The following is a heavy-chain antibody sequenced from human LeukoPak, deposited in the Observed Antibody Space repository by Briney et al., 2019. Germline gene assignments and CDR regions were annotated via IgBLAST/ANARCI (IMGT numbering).Heavy chain of an antibody. J-gene: IGHJ4*02. CDR1: CGSLCSSSYH. Sequence: PSETLSLTLTGSCGSLCSSSYHWGWMRPPPGKGLVWIVSNYYSGSTYYNPSLKSPVTISVNTSKNQFSLKLSSVTAADTAVYYCARITIFGLVIIPLDYWGQGTLVTVSS. CDR3: ARITIFGLVIIPLDY. V-gene: IGHV4-39*01. D-gene: IGHD3-3*01. CDR2: NYYSGST.